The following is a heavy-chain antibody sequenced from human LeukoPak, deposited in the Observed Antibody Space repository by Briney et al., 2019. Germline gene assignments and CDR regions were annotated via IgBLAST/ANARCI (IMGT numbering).Heavy chain of an antibody. D-gene: IGHD5-24*01. CDR2: ISSSSSYI. Sequence: QPGGSLRLSCAASGFTFSSYSMNWVRQAPGKGLEWVSSISSSSSYIYYADSVKGRFTISRDNSKNTLYLQMNSLRAEDTAVYYCARDGDGYALKSPRSLDWFDPWGQGTLVTVSS. CDR3: ARDGDGYALKSPRSLDWFDP. V-gene: IGHV3-21*01. CDR1: GFTFSSYS. J-gene: IGHJ5*02.